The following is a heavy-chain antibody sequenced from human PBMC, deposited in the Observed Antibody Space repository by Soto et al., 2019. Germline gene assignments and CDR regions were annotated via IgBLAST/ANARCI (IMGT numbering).Heavy chain of an antibody. Sequence: QVQLVQSGAEVKKPGASVKVSCKASGYTFTSYYMHWVRQAPGQGLEWMGIINASGGSTSYAQKFQGRVTMTRDTSTSTVYMELSSLRSEDTAVYYCARGGYYDSSGYPGRMDVWGQGTTVTVSS. D-gene: IGHD3-22*01. CDR1: GYTFTSYY. V-gene: IGHV1-46*01. CDR3: ARGGYYDSSGYPGRMDV. CDR2: INASGGST. J-gene: IGHJ6*02.